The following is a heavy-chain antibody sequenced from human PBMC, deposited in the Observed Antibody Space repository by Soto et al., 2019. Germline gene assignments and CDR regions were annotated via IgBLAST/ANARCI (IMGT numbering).Heavy chain of an antibody. J-gene: IGHJ6*03. D-gene: IGHD3-10*01. CDR1: GYTFTSYD. Sequence: GASVKVSCKASGYTFTSYDINWVRQATGQGLEWMGWMNPNSGNTGYAQKFQGRVTMTRNTSISTAYMELSSLRSEDTAVYYCARVKAFYYYGSGSPIGYYYYMDVWGKGTTVTVSS. CDR3: ARVKAFYYYGSGSPIGYYYYMDV. V-gene: IGHV1-8*01. CDR2: MNPNSGNT.